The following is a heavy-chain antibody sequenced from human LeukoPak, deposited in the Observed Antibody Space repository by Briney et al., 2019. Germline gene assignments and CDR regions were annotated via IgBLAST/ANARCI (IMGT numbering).Heavy chain of an antibody. D-gene: IGHD2-21*02. V-gene: IGHV3-33*01. CDR1: GFSFSSYG. CDR2: IWYDGSKK. CDR3: VREDTPATANY. Sequence: GRSLRLSCAASGFSFSSYGMHWVRQAPGKGLEWVAVIWYDGSKKYYADSVKGRFTISRDNSKDTLFLQMHSLRPGDTAVYYCVREDTPATANYWGQGTLVTVSS. J-gene: IGHJ4*02.